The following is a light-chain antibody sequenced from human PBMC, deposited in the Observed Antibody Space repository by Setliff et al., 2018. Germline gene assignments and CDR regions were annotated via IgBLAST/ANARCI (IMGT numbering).Light chain of an antibody. V-gene: IGLV2-8*01. CDR1: SSDVGGYNY. CDR2: EVS. J-gene: IGLJ1*01. Sequence: LTQAPSASGSPGQSVTISCTGTSSDVGGYNYVSWYQQHPGKAPKLMIYEVSKRPSGVPDRFSGSKSGNTASLTVSGLQAEDEADYYCSSYAGSNNPYVFGTGTKVTVL. CDR3: SSYAGSNNPYV.